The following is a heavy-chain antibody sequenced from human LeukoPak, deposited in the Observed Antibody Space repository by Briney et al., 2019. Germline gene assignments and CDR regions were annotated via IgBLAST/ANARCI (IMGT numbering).Heavy chain of an antibody. CDR2: FDPEDGET. J-gene: IGHJ5*02. D-gene: IGHD2-15*01. V-gene: IGHV1-24*01. CDR1: GYTLTELS. CDR3: ATLSYCSGGSCYINWFDP. Sequence: ASVKVSCRVSGYTLTELSMHWVRQAPGKGLEWMGGFDPEDGETIYAQKFQGRVTMTEDTSTDTAYMELSSLRSEDTAVYYCATLSYCSGGSCYINWFDPGAREPWSPSPQ.